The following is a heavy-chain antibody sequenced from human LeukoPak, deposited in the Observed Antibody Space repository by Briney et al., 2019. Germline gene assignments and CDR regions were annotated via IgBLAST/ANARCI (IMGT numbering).Heavy chain of an antibody. D-gene: IGHD6-13*01. Sequence: GGSLRLSCAASGFTFDDYAMHWVRQAPGKGLEWVSGIRWNSGSIGYADSVKGRFTISRDNAKNSLYLQMNSLRAEDTALYYCAKDMWTSSSWPYYYYGMDVWGQGTTVTVSS. CDR3: AKDMWTSSSWPYYYYGMDV. CDR1: GFTFDDYA. CDR2: IRWNSGSI. V-gene: IGHV3-9*01. J-gene: IGHJ6*02.